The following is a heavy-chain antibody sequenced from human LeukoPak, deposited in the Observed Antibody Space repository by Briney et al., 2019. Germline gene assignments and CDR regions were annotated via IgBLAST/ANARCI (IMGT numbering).Heavy chain of an antibody. CDR3: ARDAYCTNGVCYRSYYGMDV. V-gene: IGHV1-69*04. D-gene: IGHD2-8*01. J-gene: IGHJ6*02. CDR2: IIPILGIA. Sequence: GASVKVSCKASGGTFSSYAIIWVRQAPGQGLEWMGRIIPILGIANYAQKFQGRVTITADKSTSTAYMELSSLRSEDTAVYYCARDAYCTNGVCYRSYYGMDVWGQGTTVTVSS. CDR1: GGTFSSYA.